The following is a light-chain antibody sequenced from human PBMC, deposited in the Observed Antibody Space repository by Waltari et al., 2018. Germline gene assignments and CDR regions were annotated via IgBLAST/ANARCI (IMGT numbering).Light chain of an antibody. CDR2: RNV. CDR3: ASWDDSLNGHWV. J-gene: IGLJ3*02. Sequence: QSVLTQPPSASGTPGQRVTISCSGTSSNLGNNVVNWYQQVPGTAPKLLIYRNVLRPSGVPDRFSASKSGTSASLATSGLQSEDEAEYYCASWDDSLNGHWVFGGGTKVTVL. V-gene: IGLV1-44*01. CDR1: SSNLGNNV.